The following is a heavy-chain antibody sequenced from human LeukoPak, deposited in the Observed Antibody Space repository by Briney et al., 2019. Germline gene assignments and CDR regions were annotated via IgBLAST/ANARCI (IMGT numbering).Heavy chain of an antibody. CDR2: MNPNSGNT. V-gene: IGHV1-8*01. D-gene: IGHD3-22*01. CDR3: ATGYYYDSSGYLRDDAFDI. CDR1: GYTFTSYD. J-gene: IGHJ3*02. Sequence: ASVKVSCKASGYTFTSYDINWVRQATGQGLEWMGWMNPNSGNTGYAQKFQGRVTMTEDTSTDTAYMELSSLRSEDTAVYYCATGYYYDSSGYLRDDAFDIWGQGTMVTVSS.